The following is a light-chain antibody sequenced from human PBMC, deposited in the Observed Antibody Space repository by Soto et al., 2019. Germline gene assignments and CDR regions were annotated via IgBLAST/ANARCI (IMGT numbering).Light chain of an antibody. CDR3: QQRSNWPPT. CDR1: QSVSSSY. Sequence: EIVLTQSPGTLSLSPWEIATLSFMASQSVSSSYLAWYQQKPGQAPRLLIYGASSRATGIPDRFSGSGSGTDFTLTISRLEPEDFAVYYCQQRSNWPPTFGQGTRLEIK. V-gene: IGKV3D-20*02. CDR2: GAS. J-gene: IGKJ5*01.